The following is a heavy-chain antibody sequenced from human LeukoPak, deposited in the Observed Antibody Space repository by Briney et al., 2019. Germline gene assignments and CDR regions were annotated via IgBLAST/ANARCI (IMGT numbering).Heavy chain of an antibody. CDR3: ARTRAARFAFDI. Sequence: SETLSLTCAVSGYSISSSNWWGWIRHPPGKGLEWIGYMYYTGSTYYNPSLKSRVTMSEDTSKNHFSLKLSSVTAVDTAVYYCARTRAARFAFDIWGQGTMVTVSS. CDR1: GYSISSSNW. V-gene: IGHV4-28*01. CDR2: MYYTGST. J-gene: IGHJ3*02. D-gene: IGHD6-25*01.